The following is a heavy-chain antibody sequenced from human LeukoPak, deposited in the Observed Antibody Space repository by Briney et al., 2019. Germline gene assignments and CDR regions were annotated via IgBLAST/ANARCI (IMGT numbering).Heavy chain of an antibody. CDR1: GFSVSDNY. Sequence: GGSLRLSCVASGFSVSDNYMSWVRQAPGKGLEWVAIIYTGGFTYYGDSVKGRFTISRDTSKNTLYLHMNNLRADDTAVYYCARDEEGCSGGSCYSDYFDYWGQGTLVTVSS. CDR2: IYTGGFT. V-gene: IGHV3-53*01. CDR3: ARDEEGCSGGSCYSDYFDY. D-gene: IGHD2-15*01. J-gene: IGHJ4*02.